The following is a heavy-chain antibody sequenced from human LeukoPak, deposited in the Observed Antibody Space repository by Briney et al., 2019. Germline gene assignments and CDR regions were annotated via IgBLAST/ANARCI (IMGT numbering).Heavy chain of an antibody. D-gene: IGHD6-13*01. V-gene: IGHV3-NL1*01. CDR1: GFTFSSYG. CDR3: ASSLYSSGWSLNSGAFDI. Sequence: GGSLRLSCAASGFTFSSYGMHWVRQAPGKGLEWVAVIYSGGTTYDADSVKGRFTISRDNSKNTLYLQMNSLRAEDTAVYYCASSLYSSGWSLNSGAFDIWGQGTMVTVSS. J-gene: IGHJ3*02. CDR2: IYSGGTT.